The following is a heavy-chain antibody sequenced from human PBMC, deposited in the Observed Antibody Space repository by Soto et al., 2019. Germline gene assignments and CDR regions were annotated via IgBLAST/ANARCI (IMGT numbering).Heavy chain of an antibody. Sequence: ASVKVSCKASGYTFTSFGINWVRQAPGQGLEWMGWISGYNGNTNYAQNLQDRVTMTRDTSTSTAYMELRSLRSDDTAVYYCARPTDFYYYAMDVWGQGTTVTVYS. J-gene: IGHJ6*02. V-gene: IGHV1-18*01. CDR3: ARPTDFYYYAMDV. CDR1: GYTFTSFG. CDR2: ISGYNGNT.